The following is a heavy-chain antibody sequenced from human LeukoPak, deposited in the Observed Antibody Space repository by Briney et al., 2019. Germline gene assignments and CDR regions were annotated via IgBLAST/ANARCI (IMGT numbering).Heavy chain of an antibody. V-gene: IGHV3-7*01. Sequence: GGSLRLSCAASGFAFSSYWMNWVRQAPGKGLEWVANIKQDGTEKLYVDSVKGRFTISRDNAKNSLYLQMNSLRAEDTAVYFCAGGRGWLVDYWGQGTRVTVSS. CDR2: IKQDGTEK. D-gene: IGHD3-22*01. J-gene: IGHJ4*02. CDR1: GFAFSSYW. CDR3: AGGRGWLVDY.